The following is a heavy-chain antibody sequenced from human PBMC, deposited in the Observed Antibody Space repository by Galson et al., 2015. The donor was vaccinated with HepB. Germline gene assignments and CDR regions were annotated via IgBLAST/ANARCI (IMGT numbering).Heavy chain of an antibody. CDR3: ARGPTSWRPNYDYVWGSHHYTGVFDY. CDR2: INHSGST. Sequence: SETLSLTCAVYGGSFSGYYWSWIRQPPGKGLEWIGEINHSGSTNYNPSLKSRVTLSVDTSKNQFSLKLSSVTAADTAIYYCARGPTSWRPNYDYVWGSHHYTGVFDYWGQGTLVTVSS. J-gene: IGHJ4*02. CDR1: GGSFSGYY. D-gene: IGHD3-16*02. V-gene: IGHV4-34*01.